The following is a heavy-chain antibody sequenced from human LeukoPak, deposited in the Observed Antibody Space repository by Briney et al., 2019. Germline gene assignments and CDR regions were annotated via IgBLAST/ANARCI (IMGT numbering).Heavy chain of an antibody. CDR3: ARDHSPYGDYVDY. J-gene: IGHJ4*02. CDR2: IKQDGSEK. CDR1: GFTFYSAW. V-gene: IGHV3-7*01. D-gene: IGHD4-17*01. Sequence: GGSLRLSCAASGFTFYSAWMTWVRQAPGEGLEWVANIKQDGSEKYYVDSVKGRFTISRDNAKNPLYLQMNSLRAEDTAVYYCARDHSPYGDYVDYWGQGTLVTVSS.